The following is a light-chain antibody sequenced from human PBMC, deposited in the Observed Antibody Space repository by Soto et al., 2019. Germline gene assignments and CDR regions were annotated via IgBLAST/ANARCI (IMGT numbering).Light chain of an antibody. V-gene: IGKV1-5*01. CDR1: QSISSW. CDR3: QHYNSYSEA. CDR2: DAS. J-gene: IGKJ1*01. Sequence: DIQMTQSPSILSASVGDRVTITCRASQSISSWLAWYQHKPGKAPKLLIYDASSLQSGVPSRFSGIGSGTEFTLTISSLQSEDFATYYCQHYNSYSEAFGQGTKVDIK.